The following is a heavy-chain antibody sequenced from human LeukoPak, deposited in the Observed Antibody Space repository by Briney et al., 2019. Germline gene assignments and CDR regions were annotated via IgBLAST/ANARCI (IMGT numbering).Heavy chain of an antibody. CDR2: IKIQGDGGTV. CDR1: GFTFSKTW. Sequence: GGSLRLSCVASGFTFSKTWMNWVRQAPRKGLEWVGRIKIQGDGGTVDCDAPMKGRCTISRDDSKNTLYLQMDSRRIEDTAVYYCTSRVVTTNDHWGQGTLLTVSS. D-gene: IGHD2-21*02. V-gene: IGHV3-15*05. J-gene: IGHJ4*02. CDR3: TSRVVTTNDH.